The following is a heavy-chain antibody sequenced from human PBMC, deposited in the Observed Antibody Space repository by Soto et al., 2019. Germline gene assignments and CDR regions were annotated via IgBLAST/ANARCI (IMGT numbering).Heavy chain of an antibody. D-gene: IGHD6-19*01. J-gene: IGHJ4*02. Sequence: PSETLSLTCSVSGGSVSNKTYYWSWIRQPPGKRLEWIGYVYYSGTTNYNPSLKSRVTISVDLSKNQFSLRLSSVTTADTAMYYCARTTIAVAGPFDYWGQGTLVTVSS. CDR1: GGSVSNKTYY. CDR3: ARTTIAVAGPFDY. V-gene: IGHV4-61*01. CDR2: VYYSGTT.